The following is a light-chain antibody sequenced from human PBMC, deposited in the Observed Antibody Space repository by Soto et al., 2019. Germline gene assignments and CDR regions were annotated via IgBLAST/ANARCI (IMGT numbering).Light chain of an antibody. CDR1: SNDVGTYNL. J-gene: IGLJ1*01. V-gene: IGLV2-23*03. Sequence: QSVVTQPASVSGSPGQSITISCTGTSNDVGTYNLVSWYQQHPGKAPKLMIYEGTKRPSGVSHRFSGSKSGNTASLTISGLQAEDEADYYCCSYAGSYTFARNVFGTGTKLTVL. CDR3: CSYAGSYTFARNV. CDR2: EGT.